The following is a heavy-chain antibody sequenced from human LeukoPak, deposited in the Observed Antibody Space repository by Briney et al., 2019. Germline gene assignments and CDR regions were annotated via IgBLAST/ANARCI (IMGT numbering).Heavy chain of an antibody. V-gene: IGHV3-9*01. CDR1: GFTFDDYA. Sequence: PGRSLRLSCAASGFTFDDYAMPWVRHAPGKGLEWVSGISWNSGSIGYADSVKGRFTISRDNAKNSLYLQMSSLRAEDTALYYCAKEASFDAFDIWGQGTMVTVSS. J-gene: IGHJ3*02. CDR3: AKEASFDAFDI. CDR2: ISWNSGSI.